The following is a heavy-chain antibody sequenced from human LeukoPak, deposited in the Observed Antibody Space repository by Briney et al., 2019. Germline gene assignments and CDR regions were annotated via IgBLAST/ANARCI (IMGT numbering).Heavy chain of an antibody. CDR2: INAGNGNT. V-gene: IGHV1-3*01. Sequence: ASVKVSCKASGYTFTSYAMHWVRQAPGQRLEWMGWINAGNGNTKYSQKFQGRVTITRDTSASTAYMELSSLRSEDMAVYYCARGYGDYTNWFDPWGQGTLVTVSS. CDR3: ARGYGDYTNWFDP. J-gene: IGHJ5*02. CDR1: GYTFTSYA. D-gene: IGHD4-17*01.